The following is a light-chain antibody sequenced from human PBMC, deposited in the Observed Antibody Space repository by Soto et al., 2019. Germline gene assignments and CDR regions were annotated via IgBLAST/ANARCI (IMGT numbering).Light chain of an antibody. CDR1: NIGSQS. Sequence: SYELTQPPSVSVAPGQTARITCGGNNIGSQSVHWHQQKPGQAPVLVVYDDNDRPSGIPERFSGSNSGNTATLTISRVEAGDEADYYCQVWDSSSDHYVFGTGTKVT. J-gene: IGLJ1*01. CDR3: QVWDSSSDHYV. V-gene: IGLV3-21*02. CDR2: DDN.